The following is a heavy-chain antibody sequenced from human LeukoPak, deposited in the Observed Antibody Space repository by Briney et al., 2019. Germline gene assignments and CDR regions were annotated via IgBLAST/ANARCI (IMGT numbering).Heavy chain of an antibody. CDR2: IYYTGRT. Sequence: SETLSLTCSVSGGSINNYYWNWIRQPPGKGLEWIGYIYYTGRTDYNPSLKSRVTISVDASNNQFSLKLSSVTAADTAVYYCARDRPGGSSLDYWGQGTLVTVSS. V-gene: IGHV4-59*01. CDR1: GGSINNYY. J-gene: IGHJ4*02. D-gene: IGHD6-13*01. CDR3: ARDRPGGSSLDY.